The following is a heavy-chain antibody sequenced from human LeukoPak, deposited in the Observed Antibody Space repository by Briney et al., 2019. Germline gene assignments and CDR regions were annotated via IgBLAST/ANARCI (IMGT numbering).Heavy chain of an antibody. CDR1: RFTVSDYW. Sequence: GGSLRLSCAASRFTVSDYWMSWVRQTPGKGLEWVANIKQDGSEKYYMASVKGRFIISRDNVKNALYLQMNSLRVEDTGVYYCVRGAYYAAYWGQGTLVTVSS. D-gene: IGHD2/OR15-2a*01. CDR2: IKQDGSEK. V-gene: IGHV3-7*01. CDR3: VRGAYYAAY. J-gene: IGHJ4*02.